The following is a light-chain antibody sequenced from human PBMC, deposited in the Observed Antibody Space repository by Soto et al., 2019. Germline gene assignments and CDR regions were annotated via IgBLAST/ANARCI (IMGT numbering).Light chain of an antibody. CDR3: QQANTFPIP. CDR1: QSISSW. J-gene: IGKJ5*01. CDR2: DAS. Sequence: DIQMTQSPSTLSASVGARVTITCRASQSISSWVAWYQQKPGKAPKLLFYDASSLESGVPSRFSGSGSGTEFTLTISSLQPDDFATYYCQQANTFPIPFGQVT. V-gene: IGKV1-5*01.